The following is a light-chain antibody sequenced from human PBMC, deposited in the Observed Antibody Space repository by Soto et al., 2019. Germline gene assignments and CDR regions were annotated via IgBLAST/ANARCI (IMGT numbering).Light chain of an antibody. J-gene: IGKJ2*01. CDR2: RAS. CDR3: QQHTISMYT. CDR1: QSVARD. V-gene: IGKV3-20*01. Sequence: EIVLTQSPGTLSLSPGETATLSCRASQSVARDLSWYQQKPGQAPRLLISRASTGATGIPDRFGGSGSGTDFTLTINRLGPEDSAVYYCQQHTISMYTFGQGTKVDIK.